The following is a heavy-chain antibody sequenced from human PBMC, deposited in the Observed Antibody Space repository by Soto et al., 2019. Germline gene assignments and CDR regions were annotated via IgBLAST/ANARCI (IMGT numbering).Heavy chain of an antibody. Sequence: EVQLVESGGGLVQPGGSLRLSCAASGFAFSNYSMNWVRQAPGKGLEWISYISDSGSSISYTDSVKGRFTISRDNAKKSLDLQMNSLGAEDTAVYYCARGRYNAYWGQGSLVTVSS. CDR2: ISDSGSSI. D-gene: IGHD5-18*01. V-gene: IGHV3-48*01. J-gene: IGHJ4*02. CDR3: ARGRYNAY. CDR1: GFAFSNYS.